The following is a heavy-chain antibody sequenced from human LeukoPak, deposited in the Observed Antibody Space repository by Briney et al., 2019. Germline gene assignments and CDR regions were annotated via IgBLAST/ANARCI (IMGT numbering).Heavy chain of an antibody. Sequence: PSETLSLTCTVSGGSISSSSYYWGWIRQPPGKGLEWIGSIYYSGSTYYNPSLKSRVTISVDTSKNQFSLKLSSVTAADTAVYYCARRHYYGSGSHDYWGQGTLVTVSS. CDR2: IYYSGST. V-gene: IGHV4-39*01. CDR1: GGSISSSSYY. D-gene: IGHD3-10*01. CDR3: ARRHYYGSGSHDY. J-gene: IGHJ4*02.